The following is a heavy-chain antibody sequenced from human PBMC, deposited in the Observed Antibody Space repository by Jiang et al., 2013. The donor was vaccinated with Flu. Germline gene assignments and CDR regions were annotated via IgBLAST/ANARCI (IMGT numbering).Heavy chain of an antibody. CDR3: ARERKWGDGSGSSNFDY. Sequence: QLLESGGGVVQPGRSLRLSCAASGFTFSSYGMHWVRQAPGKGLEWVAVIWYDGSNKYYADSVKGRFTISRDNSKNTLYLQMNSLRAEDTAVYYCARERKWGDGSGSSNFDYWGQGTLVTVSS. J-gene: IGHJ4*02. CDR1: GFTFSSYG. CDR2: IWYDGSNK. V-gene: IGHV3-33*01. D-gene: IGHD3-10*01.